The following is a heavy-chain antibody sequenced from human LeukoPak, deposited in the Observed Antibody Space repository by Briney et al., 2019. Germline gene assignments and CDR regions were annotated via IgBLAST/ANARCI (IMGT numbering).Heavy chain of an antibody. CDR1: GFTFGDYG. Sequence: GGSLRLSCAASGFTFGDYGMSWVRQAPGKGLEWVSGINWNGGSTGYADSVKGRFTISRDNAKNSLYLQMNSLRAEDTAFYYCARGEFGELSHYYYMDVWGKGTTVTVSS. CDR2: INWNGGST. V-gene: IGHV3-20*04. CDR3: ARGEFGELSHYYYMDV. D-gene: IGHD3-10*01. J-gene: IGHJ6*03.